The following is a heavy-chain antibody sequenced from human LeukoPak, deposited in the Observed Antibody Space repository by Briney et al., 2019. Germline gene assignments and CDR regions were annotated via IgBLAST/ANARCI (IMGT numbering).Heavy chain of an antibody. Sequence: SGGSLRLSCAASGFTFSSYSMNWVRQAPGNGLEWVSSISSSSSYIYYADSVKGRFTISRDNAKNSLYLQMNSLRAEDTAVYYCARDLYSSSWYRVPFYWGQGTLVPVSS. CDR1: GFTFSSYS. D-gene: IGHD6-13*01. CDR2: ISSSSSYI. CDR3: ARDLYSSSWYRVPFY. V-gene: IGHV3-21*01. J-gene: IGHJ4*02.